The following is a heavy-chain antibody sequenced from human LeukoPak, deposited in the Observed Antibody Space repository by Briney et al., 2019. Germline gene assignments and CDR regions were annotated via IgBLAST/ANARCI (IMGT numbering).Heavy chain of an antibody. D-gene: IGHD5-18*01. V-gene: IGHV4-59*01. Sequence: SETLSLTCTVSGGSISSYYWSWIRQPPGKGLEWIGYIYYSGSTNYNPSLKSRVTISVDTSKNQSSLKLSSVTAADTAVYYCARGYSYGYYYYYYMDVWGKGTTVTISS. J-gene: IGHJ6*03. CDR2: IYYSGST. CDR1: GGSISSYY. CDR3: ARGYSYGYYYYYYMDV.